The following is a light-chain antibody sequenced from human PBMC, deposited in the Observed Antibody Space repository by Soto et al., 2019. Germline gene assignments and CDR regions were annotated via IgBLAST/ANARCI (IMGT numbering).Light chain of an antibody. CDR1: QDIANY. CDR3: QKYDGAPWT. Sequence: DIQMTQSPSSLSASVGDRVTLTCRARQDIANYLAWYQHKPGKVPELLIYAASTLQSGVPSRFSGSGSGTDFTLTISSLQPEDFATYYCQKYDGAPWTFGQGTKVEVK. CDR2: AAS. J-gene: IGKJ1*01. V-gene: IGKV1-27*01.